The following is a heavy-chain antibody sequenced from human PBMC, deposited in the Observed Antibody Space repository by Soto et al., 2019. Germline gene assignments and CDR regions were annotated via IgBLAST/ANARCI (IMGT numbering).Heavy chain of an antibody. D-gene: IGHD1-1*01. Sequence: VGSLRLSCAASGFTFSDYYMSWVRQAPGKGLEWISYISSSLGHTDYAESVKGRFTISRDNAKSSVFLEMSDLRSDDTAVYYCAANWNFGLNFWGQGTLVTVSS. CDR1: GFTFSDYY. CDR3: AANWNFGLNF. J-gene: IGHJ4*02. V-gene: IGHV3-11*03. CDR2: ISSSLGHT.